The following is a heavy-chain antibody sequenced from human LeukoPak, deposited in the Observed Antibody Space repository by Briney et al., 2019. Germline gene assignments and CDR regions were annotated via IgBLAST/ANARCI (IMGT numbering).Heavy chain of an antibody. CDR2: INYSGST. J-gene: IGHJ4*02. CDR1: GGSLSSYY. D-gene: IGHD1-26*01. V-gene: IGHV4-34*01. Sequence: SSETLSLTCAVYGGSLSSYYWSWIRQPPGKGLEWIGEINYSGSTNYNPSLKSQVTILVDTSKSQFYLKVNSVTAADTAVYYCARGRRNSGSYIGPEEYWGQGTLVTVSS. CDR3: ARGRRNSGSYIGPEEY.